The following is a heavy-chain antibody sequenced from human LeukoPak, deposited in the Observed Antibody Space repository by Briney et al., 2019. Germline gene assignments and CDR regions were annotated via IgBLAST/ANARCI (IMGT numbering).Heavy chain of an antibody. CDR2: IYPGDSDT. CDR1: GWRFTSYW. CDR3: ARRIGSGWSDY. D-gene: IGHD6-19*01. J-gene: IGHJ4*02. Sequence: GESLKISCKVSGWRFTSYWIAWVRQMPGNGLEWMGLIYPGDSDTRYNPSFQGQVTISADKSISTAYLQWSSLKASDTAIYYCARRIGSGWSDYWGQGTLVIVSS. V-gene: IGHV5-51*01.